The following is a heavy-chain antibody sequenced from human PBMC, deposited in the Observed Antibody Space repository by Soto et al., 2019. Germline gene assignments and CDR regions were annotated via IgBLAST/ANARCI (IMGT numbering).Heavy chain of an antibody. CDR1: GYTFTSYG. V-gene: IGHV1-18*01. Sequence: QVQLVQSGAEVKKPGASVKVSCKASGYTFTSYGISWVRQAPGQGLEWMGWISAYNGNTNYAQKLQGRVTMTTDTSTSTAYMGLRSLRSDDTAVYYCARVPGITMVWGVIRKSGFDYWGQGTLVTVSS. CDR3: ARVPGITMVWGVIRKSGFDY. J-gene: IGHJ4*02. CDR2: ISAYNGNT. D-gene: IGHD3-10*01.